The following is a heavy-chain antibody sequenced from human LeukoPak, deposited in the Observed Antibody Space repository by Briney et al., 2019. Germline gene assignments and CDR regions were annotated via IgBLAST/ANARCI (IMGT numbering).Heavy chain of an antibody. V-gene: IGHV4-39*07. CDR3: ASLYGSGSYYPSDY. CDR2: IYYSGST. D-gene: IGHD3-10*01. CDR1: GGSISSSNYY. Sequence: SETLSLTCTVSGGSISSSNYYWGWIRQPPGKGLEWIGSIYYSGSTYYTPSLKSRVTISVDTSKNQFSLKLSSVTAADTAVYYCASLYGSGSYYPSDYWGQGTLVTVSS. J-gene: IGHJ4*02.